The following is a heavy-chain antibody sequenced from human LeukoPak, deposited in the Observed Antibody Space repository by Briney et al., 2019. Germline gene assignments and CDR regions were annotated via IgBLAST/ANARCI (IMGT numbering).Heavy chain of an antibody. Sequence: SETLSLTCTVSGGSISSYYWSWIRQPPGKGLEWIGYIYYSGSTNYNPSLKSRVTISVETSKNQFSLKLSSVTAADTAVYYCARDSRDSYYYYYMDVWGKGTTVTISS. CDR2: IYYSGST. CDR3: ARDSRDSYYYYYMDV. CDR1: GGSISSYY. J-gene: IGHJ6*03. V-gene: IGHV4-59*12. D-gene: IGHD2/OR15-2a*01.